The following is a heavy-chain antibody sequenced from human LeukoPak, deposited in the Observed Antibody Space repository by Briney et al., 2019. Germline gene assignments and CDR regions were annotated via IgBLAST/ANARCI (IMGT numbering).Heavy chain of an antibody. J-gene: IGHJ4*02. V-gene: IGHV3-30*02. CDR1: GFTFSSYG. Sequence: PGGSLRLSCAASGFTFSSYGMHWVRQAPGKGLEWVAFIRYDGSNKYYADSVKGRFTISRDNSKNTLYLQMNSLRAEDTAVYYCAKEYDFWSGYHFDYWGQGTLVTVSS. CDR3: AKEYDFWSGYHFDY. D-gene: IGHD3-3*01. CDR2: IRYDGSNK.